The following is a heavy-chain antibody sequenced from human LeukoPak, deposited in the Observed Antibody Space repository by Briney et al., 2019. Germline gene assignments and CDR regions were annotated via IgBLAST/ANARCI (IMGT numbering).Heavy chain of an antibody. CDR2: ISYDGSNK. D-gene: IGHD3-10*01. Sequence: RRSLRLSCAASGFTFSSYAMHWVRQAPGKWLEWVAVISYDGSNKYYADSVKGRFTISRDNSKNTLYLQMNSLRAEDTAVYYCARGNYGSGSYSEYFDYWGQGTLVTVSS. V-gene: IGHV3-30-3*01. CDR1: GFTFSSYA. J-gene: IGHJ4*02. CDR3: ARGNYGSGSYSEYFDY.